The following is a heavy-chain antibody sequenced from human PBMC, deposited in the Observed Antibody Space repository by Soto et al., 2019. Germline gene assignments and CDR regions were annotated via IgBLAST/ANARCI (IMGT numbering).Heavy chain of an antibody. V-gene: IGHV3-30*18. CDR3: AKEIRYYYDSSGYYYFDY. Sequence: PGGSLRLSCAASGFTFSSYGMHWVRQAPGKGLGWVAVISYDGSNKYYADSVKGRFTISRDNSKNTLYLQMNSLRAEDTAVYYCAKEIRYYYDSSGYYYFDYWGQGTLVTVSS. CDR1: GFTFSSYG. CDR2: ISYDGSNK. D-gene: IGHD3-22*01. J-gene: IGHJ4*02.